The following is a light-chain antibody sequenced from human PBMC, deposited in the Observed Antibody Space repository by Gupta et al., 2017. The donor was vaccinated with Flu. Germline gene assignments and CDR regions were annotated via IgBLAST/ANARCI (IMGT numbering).Light chain of an antibody. J-gene: IGKJ1*01. Sequence: DIVLTQSPGTLSLSPGERATLSCRATQSVSSSFLAWYQQKPGQAPRLLIYDSSNRATGIPDRFSGSGSGTDFTLTISRLEPEDYCQQYGSSPRTFGQGTKVE. CDR2: DSS. CDR1: QSVSSSF. V-gene: IGKV3-20*01. CDR3: QQYGSSPRT.